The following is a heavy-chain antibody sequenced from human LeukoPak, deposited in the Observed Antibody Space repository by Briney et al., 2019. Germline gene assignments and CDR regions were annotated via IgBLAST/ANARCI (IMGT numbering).Heavy chain of an antibody. CDR2: IYPGDSDT. CDR1: GYSFTSCW. D-gene: IGHD3-22*01. Sequence: TRGESLKISCKGSGYSFTSCWIGWVRQMPGKGLEWMGIIYPGDSDTRYSPSFQGQVTISADKSISTAYLQWSSLKASDTAMYYCARYYYDSSGYPDFDYWGQGTLVTVSS. CDR3: ARYYYDSSGYPDFDY. J-gene: IGHJ4*02. V-gene: IGHV5-51*01.